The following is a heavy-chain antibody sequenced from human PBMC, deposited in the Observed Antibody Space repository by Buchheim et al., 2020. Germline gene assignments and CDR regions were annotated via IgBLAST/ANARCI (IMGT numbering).Heavy chain of an antibody. CDR2: IKSNTDGGTT. V-gene: IGHV3-15*01. CDR3: TTHYCSGGSCYLDY. CDR1: GFTFSNAW. Sequence: EVQLVESGGGLVKPGGSLRLSCAASGFTFSNAWMSWVRQAPGKGLEWVGRIKSNTDGGTTDYAAPVKGRFTISRDDSKNTLYLQMNSLKTEDTAVYYCTTHYCSGGSCYLDYGGQGTL. J-gene: IGHJ4*02. D-gene: IGHD2-15*01.